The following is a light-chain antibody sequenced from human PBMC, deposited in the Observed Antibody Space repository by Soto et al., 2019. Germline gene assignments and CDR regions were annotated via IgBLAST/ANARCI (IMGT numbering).Light chain of an antibody. CDR3: CSYAGSNTFVV. CDR2: EGS. J-gene: IGLJ2*01. CDR1: SSDVGSYNH. Sequence: QSVLTQPASVSGSPGQSITISCTGTSSDVGSYNHVSWYQQHPGKAPKLMIYEGSKWPSGVSNRFSGSKSGTTASLTISGLQAEDEADYYCCSYAGSNTFVVFGGGTKLTVL. V-gene: IGLV2-23*03.